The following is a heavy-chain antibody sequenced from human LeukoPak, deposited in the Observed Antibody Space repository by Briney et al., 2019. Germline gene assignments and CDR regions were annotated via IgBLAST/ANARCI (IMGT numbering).Heavy chain of an antibody. Sequence: ASVKVSCKASGYTFTGHYMYWVRQAPGQGLEWMGWINPNSGDTNYAQKFQGRVTMTRDTSISTAYMDLNRLTSDDTAVYYCARRLTTSQDLDYWGQGTLVPVSS. CDR1: GYTFTGHY. CDR2: INPNSGDT. CDR3: ARRLTTSQDLDY. D-gene: IGHD2-2*01. V-gene: IGHV1-2*02. J-gene: IGHJ4*02.